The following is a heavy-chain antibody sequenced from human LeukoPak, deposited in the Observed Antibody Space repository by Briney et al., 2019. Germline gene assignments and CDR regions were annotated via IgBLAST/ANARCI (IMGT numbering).Heavy chain of an antibody. V-gene: IGHV4-34*01. CDR2: INHSGST. J-gene: IGHJ4*02. CDR3: ARASRVPAAIDY. D-gene: IGHD2-2*01. CDR1: GGSFSGYY. Sequence: PSETLSLTCAVYGGSFSGYYWSWIRQPPGKGLEWIGEINHSGSTNYNPSLKSRVTISVDTSKNQFSLKLSSVTAADTAVYYCARASRVPAAIDYWGQGTLVTVSS.